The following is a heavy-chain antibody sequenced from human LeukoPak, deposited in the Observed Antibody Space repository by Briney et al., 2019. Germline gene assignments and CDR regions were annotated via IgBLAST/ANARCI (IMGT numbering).Heavy chain of an antibody. Sequence: GGSLRLSCAASGFTFSTYAMSWVRQAPGKGLEWVSTISGSGASTYYADSVKGRFTISRDNSKSTLYLQMNSPRAEDTAVYYCAKDQTFYLGSGSYSNWFDPWGQGTLVTVSS. J-gene: IGHJ5*02. V-gene: IGHV3-23*01. CDR1: GFTFSTYA. D-gene: IGHD3-10*01. CDR2: ISGSGAST. CDR3: AKDQTFYLGSGSYSNWFDP.